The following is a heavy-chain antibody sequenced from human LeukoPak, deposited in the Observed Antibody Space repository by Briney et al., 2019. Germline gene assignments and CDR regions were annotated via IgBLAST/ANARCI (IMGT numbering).Heavy chain of an antibody. Sequence: SETLSLPCTVSGGSFSSYYWIWIRQPPGKGLEWIGYIYTSGSTNYNPSLKSRVSVSVDTSKYQFSLELSSVTAADTAVYYCARGPDYYDILTGYWSPYYFDYWGQGTLVTVSA. CDR1: GGSFSSYY. J-gene: IGHJ4*02. CDR3: ARGPDYYDILTGYWSPYYFDY. D-gene: IGHD3-9*01. CDR2: IYTSGST. V-gene: IGHV4-4*09.